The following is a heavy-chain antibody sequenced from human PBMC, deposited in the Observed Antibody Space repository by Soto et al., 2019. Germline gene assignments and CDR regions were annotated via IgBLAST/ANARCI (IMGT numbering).Heavy chain of an antibody. Sequence: SETLSLTCTVSGGSISSYYWSWLRQPPGKGLEWIGYIYYSGSTNYNPSLKSRVTISVDTSNNQFSLKLRSVTAADTAVYYCARIGDCSSISCYADYFDYWGQGTLVTVSS. CDR2: IYYSGST. CDR3: ARIGDCSSISCYADYFDY. J-gene: IGHJ4*02. D-gene: IGHD2-2*01. V-gene: IGHV4-59*01. CDR1: GGSISSYY.